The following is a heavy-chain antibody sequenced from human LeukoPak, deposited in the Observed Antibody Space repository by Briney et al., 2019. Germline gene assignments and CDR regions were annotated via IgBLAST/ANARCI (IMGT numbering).Heavy chain of an antibody. CDR1: GFTFSSYS. D-gene: IGHD3-22*01. J-gene: IGHJ4*02. Sequence: PGGSLRLSCAASGFTFSSYSMNWVRQAPGKGLERVSYISSSSSTIYYADSVKGRFTISRDNAKNSLYLQMNSLRAEDTAVYYCARDLSYYDSSGPYYFDYWGQGTLVTVSS. V-gene: IGHV3-48*01. CDR2: ISSSSSTI. CDR3: ARDLSYYDSSGPYYFDY.